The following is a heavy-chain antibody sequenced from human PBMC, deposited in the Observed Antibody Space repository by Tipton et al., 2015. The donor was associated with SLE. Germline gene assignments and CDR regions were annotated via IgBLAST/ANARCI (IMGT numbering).Heavy chain of an antibody. Sequence: TLSLTCAVYAVSFNDHYWSWIRQSPGKGLEWIGEINHSGSTNYNSSLKSRVTISVDTSKNQFSLKLSPVTAADTAVYYCARGKSNADYGWTRRHWFDPWGQATLVTVSS. J-gene: IGHJ5*02. V-gene: IGHV4-34*01. CDR2: INHSGST. CDR3: ARGKSNADYGWTRRHWFDP. D-gene: IGHD3-16*01. CDR1: AVSFNDHY.